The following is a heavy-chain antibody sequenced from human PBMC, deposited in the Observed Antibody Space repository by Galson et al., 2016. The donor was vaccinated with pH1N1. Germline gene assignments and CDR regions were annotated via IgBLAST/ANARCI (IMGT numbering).Heavy chain of an antibody. CDR2: ISSSSATL. D-gene: IGHD2-21*01. J-gene: IGHJ3*02. Sequence: SLRLSCAASGFTFTDYYLGWIRQAPGRGLEWISYISSSSATLNYADSVKGRFTISRDNAENSLYLQMNNLRAEDTAVYYCARSRWGWLNDRGAFDIWGQGAMVTVSS. CDR3: ARSRWGWLNDRGAFDI. V-gene: IGHV3-11*01. CDR1: GFTFTDYY.